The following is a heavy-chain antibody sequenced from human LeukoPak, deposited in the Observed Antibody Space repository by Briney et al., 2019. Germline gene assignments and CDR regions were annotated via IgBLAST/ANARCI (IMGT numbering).Heavy chain of an antibody. Sequence: SETLSLTCTVSGGSTSSYYWSWIRQPAGKGLEWIGRIYTSGSTNYNPSLKSRVTMSVDTSKNQFSLKLSSVTAADTAVYYCARDGEWLAFDYWGREPWSPSPQ. V-gene: IGHV4-4*07. CDR1: GGSTSSYY. D-gene: IGHD3-3*01. J-gene: IGHJ4*02. CDR2: IYTSGST. CDR3: ARDGEWLAFDY.